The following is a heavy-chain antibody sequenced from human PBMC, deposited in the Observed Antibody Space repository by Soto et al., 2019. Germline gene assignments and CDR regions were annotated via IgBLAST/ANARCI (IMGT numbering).Heavy chain of an antibody. D-gene: IGHD6-13*01. CDR3: ARAEYSSSWYTYYYYMDV. CDR1: GGTFSSYA. Sequence: SVKVSCKASGGTFSSYAISWLLQAPGQGLEWMGGIIPIFGTANYAQKFQGRVTITADESTSTAYMELSSLRSEDTAVYYCARAEYSSSWYTYYYYMDVWGKGTTVTVSS. CDR2: IIPIFGTA. J-gene: IGHJ6*03. V-gene: IGHV1-69*13.